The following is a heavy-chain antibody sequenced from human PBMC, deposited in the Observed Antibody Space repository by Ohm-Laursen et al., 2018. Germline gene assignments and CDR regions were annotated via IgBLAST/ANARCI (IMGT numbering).Heavy chain of an antibody. J-gene: IGHJ3*02. CDR1: RFSFSNYA. Sequence: SLRLSCAASRFSFSNYAMAWVRLAPGKGLEWVAVIWYDGSNKYYADSVKGRFTISRDNSKNTLYLQMNSLRAEDTAVYYCARDPHLREWLSSDAFDIWGQGTMVTVSS. CDR3: ARDPHLREWLSSDAFDI. CDR2: IWYDGSNK. V-gene: IGHV3-33*08. D-gene: IGHD3-3*01.